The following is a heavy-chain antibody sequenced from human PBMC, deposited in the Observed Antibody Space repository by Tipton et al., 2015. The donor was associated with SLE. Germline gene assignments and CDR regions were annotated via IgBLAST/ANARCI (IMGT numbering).Heavy chain of an antibody. CDR3: ARAGTVRGVAPMDV. D-gene: IGHD3-10*01. V-gene: IGHV4-59*11. CDR2: MYYSRST. J-gene: IGHJ6*02. CDR1: GGSISSHY. Sequence: TLSLTCTVSGGSISSHYWSWIRQPPGKGLEWIGYMYYSRSTNYNPSLKSRVTISVDTSKTQFSLKLSSVTAADTAVYYCARAGTVRGVAPMDVWGQGTTVTVSS.